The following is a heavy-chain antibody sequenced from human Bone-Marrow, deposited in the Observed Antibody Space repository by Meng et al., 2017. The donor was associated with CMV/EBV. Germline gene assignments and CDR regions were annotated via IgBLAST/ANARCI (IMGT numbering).Heavy chain of an antibody. D-gene: IGHD5-24*01. Sequence: GGSLRLSCAASGFTFSSYSMNWVRQAPGKGLEWVSSISSSSSYIYYADSVKGRFTISRDNAKNSLYLQMNSLRAEDTAVYYCARKMTTIRVFDYWGQGTLVTVSS. CDR1: GFTFSSYS. CDR2: ISSSSSYI. J-gene: IGHJ4*02. CDR3: ARKMTTIRVFDY. V-gene: IGHV3-21*01.